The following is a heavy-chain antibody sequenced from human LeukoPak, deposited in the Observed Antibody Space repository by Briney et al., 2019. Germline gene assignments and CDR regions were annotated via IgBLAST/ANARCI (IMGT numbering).Heavy chain of an antibody. D-gene: IGHD3-10*01. CDR3: ARVRLYYAAYYYMDV. CDR2: INHSGST. Sequence: KPSETLSLTCAVYGGSFSGYYWSWIRQPPGKGLEWIGEINHSGSTNYNPSLKSQVTISVDTSKNQFSLKLSSVTAADTAVYYCARVRLYYAAYYYMDVWGKGTTVTVSS. CDR1: GGSFSGYY. J-gene: IGHJ6*03. V-gene: IGHV4-34*01.